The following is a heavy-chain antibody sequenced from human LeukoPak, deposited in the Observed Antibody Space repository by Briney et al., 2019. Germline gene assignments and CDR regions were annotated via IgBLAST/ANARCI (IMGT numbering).Heavy chain of an antibody. CDR3: ARAPSSGWFVIDY. CDR2: IYYSGST. J-gene: IGHJ4*02. CDR1: GGSISSYY. D-gene: IGHD6-19*01. V-gene: IGHV4-59*12. Sequence: TSETLSLTCTVSGGSISSYYWSWIRQPPGKGLEWIGYIYYSGSTNYNPSLKSRVTISVDRSKNQFSLKLSSVTAADTAVYYCARAPSSGWFVIDYWGQGTLVTVSS.